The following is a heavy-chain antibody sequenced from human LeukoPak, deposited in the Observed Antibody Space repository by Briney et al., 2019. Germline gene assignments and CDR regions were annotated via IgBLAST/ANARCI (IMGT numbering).Heavy chain of an antibody. V-gene: IGHV3-66*01. CDR2: IYSGGST. CDR3: ARDHGYSYGYPYYYYGMDV. Sequence: GGSLRLSCAASGFTVSSNYMGWVRQAPGKGLEWVSVIYSGGSTYYADSVKGRFTISRDNSKNTLYLQMNSLRAEDTAVYYCARDHGYSYGYPYYYYGMDVWGQGTTVTVSS. CDR1: GFTVSSNY. D-gene: IGHD5-18*01. J-gene: IGHJ6*02.